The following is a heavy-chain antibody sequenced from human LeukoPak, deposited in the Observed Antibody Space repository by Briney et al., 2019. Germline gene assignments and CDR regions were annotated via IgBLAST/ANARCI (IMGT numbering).Heavy chain of an antibody. Sequence: VRXAPGKGLEXXSGXSGSGXSTYXAAXVEARFTISRDYSRNTLDLQINSLRAEDTAVYYCARGEIPPSNDYAWKWDIRPRPPTAYSFHMDVWGQGTAVTVS. CDR2: XSGSGXST. J-gene: IGHJ6*03. D-gene: IGHD1-26*01. V-gene: IGHV3-23*01. CDR3: ARGEIPPSNDYAWKWDIRPRPPTAYSFHMDV.